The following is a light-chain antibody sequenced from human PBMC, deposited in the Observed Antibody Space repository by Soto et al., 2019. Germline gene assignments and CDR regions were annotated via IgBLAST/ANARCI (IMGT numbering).Light chain of an antibody. CDR1: QSISAY. V-gene: IGKV1-39*01. Sequence: DIQMTQSPSSLFASVGDRVTITCRASQSISAYLNWYQQRPGKAPSRLIYAATRLHSVVPSRFSESGSRTDFTLTISSMHPEDFATYYRQRSYRSISFGQGTRLEMK. CDR3: QRSYRSIS. CDR2: AAT. J-gene: IGKJ5*01.